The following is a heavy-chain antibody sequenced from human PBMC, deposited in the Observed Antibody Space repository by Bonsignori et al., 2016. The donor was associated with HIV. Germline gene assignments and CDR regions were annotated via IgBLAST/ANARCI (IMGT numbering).Heavy chain of an antibody. CDR2: IYTSGST. V-gene: IGHV4-61*02. CDR1: GGSLSSGSYY. J-gene: IGHJ3*02. Sequence: QVQLQESGPGLVKPSQTLSLTCTVSGGSLSSGSYYWSWIRQPAGKGLEWIGRIYTSGSTHYNPSLKSRVTISVDTSKNQFSLKLTSVTAADTAVYYCASSPTYYYDSSGYYYVTGSAFDIWGQGTMVTV. D-gene: IGHD3-22*01. CDR3: ASSPTYYYDSSGYYYVTGSAFDI.